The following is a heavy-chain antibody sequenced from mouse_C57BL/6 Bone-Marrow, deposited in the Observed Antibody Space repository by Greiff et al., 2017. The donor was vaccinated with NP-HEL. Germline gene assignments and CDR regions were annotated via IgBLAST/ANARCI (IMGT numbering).Heavy chain of an antibody. CDR2: IDPEDGDT. V-gene: IGHV14-1*01. CDR3: TTIYYYGSSFYWYFDV. J-gene: IGHJ1*03. CDR1: GFNIKDYY. Sequence: VQLQQSGAELVRPGASVKLSCTASGFNIKDYYMHWVKQRPEQGLEWIGRIDPEDGDTEYAPKFQGKATMTADTSSNTAYLQLSSLTSEDTAVYYCTTIYYYGSSFYWYFDVWGTGTTVTVSS. D-gene: IGHD1-1*01.